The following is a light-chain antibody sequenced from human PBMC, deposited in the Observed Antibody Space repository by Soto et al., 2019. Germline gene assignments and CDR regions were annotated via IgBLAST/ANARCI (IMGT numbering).Light chain of an antibody. CDR3: QQYNSYYPWT. CDR2: DAS. CDR1: QSISSS. Sequence: IQMTQSPSTLPSLEGDRVPITFRASQSISSSLAWYQQKPGKATKLMIYDASSLESGVPSRFSGSGSGTDFTLTLSSMQPDDFADYYCQQYNSYYPWTFGQGTKVDIK. V-gene: IGKV1-5*01. J-gene: IGKJ1*01.